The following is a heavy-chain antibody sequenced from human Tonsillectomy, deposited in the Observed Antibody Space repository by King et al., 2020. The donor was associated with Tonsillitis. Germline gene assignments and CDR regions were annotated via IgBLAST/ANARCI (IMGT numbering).Heavy chain of an antibody. CDR3: ARAYSNYYDSSGYKQDDAFDI. Sequence: VKLVESGGGLVQPGGSLRLSCAASGFTFSSYWMSWVRQAPGKGLEWVANIKQDGSEKYYVDSVKGRFTISRDNAKNSLYLQMNSLRAEDTAVYYCARAYSNYYDSSGYKQDDAFDIWGQGTMVTVSS. V-gene: IGHV3-7*04. CDR1: GFTFSSYW. D-gene: IGHD3-22*01. CDR2: IKQDGSEK. J-gene: IGHJ3*02.